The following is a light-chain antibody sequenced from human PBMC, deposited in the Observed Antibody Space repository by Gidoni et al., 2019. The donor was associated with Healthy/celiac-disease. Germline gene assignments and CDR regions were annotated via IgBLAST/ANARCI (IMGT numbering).Light chain of an antibody. CDR1: QSVNSY. CDR2: AAS. J-gene: IGKJ4*01. V-gene: IGKV3-15*01. CDR3: QQYNNSPPFT. Sequence: EIEMTQSPSTLSVSPWDRATIPCRASQSVNSYLDWYQQKPGKAPRLLIYAASSWPTGIPSRFSGSGSGTEFTLTISSLQSEDFAVYYCQQYNNSPPFTFGGGTKVEIK.